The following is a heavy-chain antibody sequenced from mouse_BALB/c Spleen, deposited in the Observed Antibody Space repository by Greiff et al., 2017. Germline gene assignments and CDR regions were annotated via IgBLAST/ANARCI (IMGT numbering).Heavy chain of an antibody. CDR2: ISSGSSTI. Sequence: EVQGVESGGGLVQPGGSRKLSCAASGFTFSSFGMHWVRQAPEKGLEWVAYISSGSSTIYYADTVKGRFTISRDNPKNTLFLQMTSLRSEDTAMYYCARGWEGMDYWGQGTSVTVSS. CDR1: GFTFSSFG. CDR3: ARGWEGMDY. J-gene: IGHJ4*01. D-gene: IGHD2-3*01. V-gene: IGHV5-17*02.